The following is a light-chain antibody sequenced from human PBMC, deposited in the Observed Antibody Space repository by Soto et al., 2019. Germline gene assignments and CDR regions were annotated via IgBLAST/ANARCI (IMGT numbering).Light chain of an antibody. V-gene: IGLV1-40*01. J-gene: IGLJ1*01. CDR3: QSYDSTLSARYV. Sequence: QSVLTQPPSVSGAPGQRVTISCSGSRSNIGAGYDVNWYRQLPGTAPKLLIYGNSDRPSGVPDRFSGSKSGTSASLAITGLQAEDEGDYYCQSYDSTLSARYVFGTGTKLTVL. CDR1: RSNIGAGYD. CDR2: GNS.